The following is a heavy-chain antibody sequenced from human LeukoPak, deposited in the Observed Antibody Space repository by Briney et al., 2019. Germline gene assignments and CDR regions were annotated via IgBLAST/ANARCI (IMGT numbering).Heavy chain of an antibody. V-gene: IGHV4-38-2*02. Sequence: SETLSLTCTVSGYSISSDYYWSWIRQPPGKGLEWIGEINHSGSTNYNPSLKSRVTISVDTSKNQFSLKLSSVTAADTAVYYCARRVGSILTGSNWFDPWGQGTLVTVSS. D-gene: IGHD3-9*01. CDR1: GYSISSDYY. J-gene: IGHJ5*02. CDR3: ARRVGSILTGSNWFDP. CDR2: INHSGST.